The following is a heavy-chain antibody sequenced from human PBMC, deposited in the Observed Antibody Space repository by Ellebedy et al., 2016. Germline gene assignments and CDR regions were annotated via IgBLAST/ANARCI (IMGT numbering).Heavy chain of an antibody. CDR3: AKEGCSSTSCDPGYGDAFDI. V-gene: IGHV3-23*01. Sequence: GESLKISXAASGLTFSRYVMSCVRQALGTGLEWVSAISGSGGSTYYADSVKGRFTISRDNSKNTLYLQMNSLRAEDTAVYYCAKEGCSSTSCDPGYGDAFDIWGQGTMVTVSS. J-gene: IGHJ3*02. CDR2: ISGSGGST. CDR1: GLTFSRYV. D-gene: IGHD2-2*01.